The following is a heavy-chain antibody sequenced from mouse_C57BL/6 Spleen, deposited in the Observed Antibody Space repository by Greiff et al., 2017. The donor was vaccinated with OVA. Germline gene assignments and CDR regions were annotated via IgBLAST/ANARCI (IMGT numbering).Heavy chain of an antibody. CDR1: GFIFSDYG. CDR2: ISSGSSTI. J-gene: IGHJ1*03. Sequence: EVNLVESGGGLVKPGGSLKLSCAASGFIFSDYGMHWVRQAPEKGLEWVAYISSGSSTIYYADTVKGRFTISRDNAKNTLFLQMTSLRSEDTAMYYCARRNYYGSSPWYFDVWGTGTTVTVSS. D-gene: IGHD1-1*01. V-gene: IGHV5-17*01. CDR3: ARRNYYGSSPWYFDV.